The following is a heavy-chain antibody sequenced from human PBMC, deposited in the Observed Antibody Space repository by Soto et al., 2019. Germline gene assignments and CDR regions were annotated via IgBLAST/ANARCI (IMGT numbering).Heavy chain of an antibody. Sequence: GGSLRLSCAASGFTFSNYGMHWVRQAPDKGLEWVAVIGNDGSNKYYVDSVKGRFTISRDQSKNTLYLQMDSLRAEDKGVYFCARSNSGSADYRYSDDGLDIWGQGTRVTVSS. CDR3: ARSNSGSADYRYSDDGLDI. CDR1: GFTFSNYG. J-gene: IGHJ6*02. V-gene: IGHV3-33*01. D-gene: IGHD3-9*01. CDR2: IGNDGSNK.